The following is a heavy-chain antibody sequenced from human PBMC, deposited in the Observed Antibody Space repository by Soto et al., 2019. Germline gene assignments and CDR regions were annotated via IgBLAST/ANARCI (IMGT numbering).Heavy chain of an antibody. V-gene: IGHV1-2*02. D-gene: IGHD4-4*01. CDR1: GYTFTGYY. Sequence: GASVKVCCKASGYTFTGYYMHWVRQAPGQGLEWMGWINPNSGGTNYAQSFQGRVTMTRDTSISTAYMEVSRLRSDDTAVYYCARDGDYTNVDNWFDPWGQVTLVTVSS. J-gene: IGHJ5*02. CDR3: ARDGDYTNVDNWFDP. CDR2: INPNSGGT.